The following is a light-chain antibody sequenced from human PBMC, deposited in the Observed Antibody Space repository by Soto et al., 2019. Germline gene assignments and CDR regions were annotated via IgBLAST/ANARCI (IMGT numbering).Light chain of an antibody. CDR3: QQSYSMPWT. CDR2: NGS. CDR1: QGISSF. Sequence: DIQMTQSPSSLSASLGDRVTITCRASQGISSFLNWYQQNSGKAPKLLIYNGSTLQSGVPSRFSGSGSGTECSLTISSLQPEDFAVYYCQQSYSMPWTFGQGTKVDIK. V-gene: IGKV1-39*01. J-gene: IGKJ1*01.